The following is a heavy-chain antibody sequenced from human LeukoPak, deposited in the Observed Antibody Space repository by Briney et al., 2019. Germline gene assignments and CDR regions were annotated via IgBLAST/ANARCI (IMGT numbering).Heavy chain of an antibody. CDR1: GGSLSSYY. Sequence: SETLSLTCTVSGGSLSSYYWSWIRQPAGKGLEWIGRIYTSGSTNYNPSLKSRVTMSVDTSKNQFSLKLSSVTAADTAVYYCATTGGLWFGDQGDYFDYWGQGTLVTVSS. D-gene: IGHD3-10*01. V-gene: IGHV4-4*07. J-gene: IGHJ4*02. CDR3: ATTGGLWFGDQGDYFDY. CDR2: IYTSGST.